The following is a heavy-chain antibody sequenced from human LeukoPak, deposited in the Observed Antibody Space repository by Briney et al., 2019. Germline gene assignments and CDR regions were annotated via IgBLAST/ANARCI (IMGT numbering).Heavy chain of an antibody. V-gene: IGHV3-33*01. CDR1: GFIFNNYA. Sequence: GGSLRLSCAASGFIFNNYAMHWVRQAPGKGLEWVAILWFDGSNKYYADSAKGRFTISRDNSMNTLYLQMNSLRAEDTAVYFCARGTYFDLWSGYSNWLDPWGQGTLVTVSS. CDR2: LWFDGSNK. D-gene: IGHD3-3*01. CDR3: ARGTYFDLWSGYSNWLDP. J-gene: IGHJ5*02.